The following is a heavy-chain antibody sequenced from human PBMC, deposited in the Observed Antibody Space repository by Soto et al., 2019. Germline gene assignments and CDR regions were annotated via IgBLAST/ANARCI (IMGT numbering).Heavy chain of an antibody. D-gene: IGHD4-17*01. V-gene: IGHV3-30*18. CDR2: ISYDGSNK. Sequence: QVQLVESGGGVVQPGRSLRLSCAASGFTFSSYGMHWVRQAPGKGLEWVAVISYDGSNKYYADSVKGRFTISKDNSKNTLYLQMNSLRAEDTAVYYCAKEQVDYGDYEAGLDYWGQGTLVTVSS. J-gene: IGHJ4*02. CDR3: AKEQVDYGDYEAGLDY. CDR1: GFTFSSYG.